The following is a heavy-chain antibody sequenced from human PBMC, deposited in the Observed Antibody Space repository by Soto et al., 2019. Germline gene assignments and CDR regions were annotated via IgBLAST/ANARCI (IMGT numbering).Heavy chain of an antibody. J-gene: IGHJ6*02. Sequence: SETLSLTCTVSGGSITSSYWSWIRRPPGKGLEWIAYIYDTGISGYTPSTSYNPSLRSRVTMSVDTSKSQFSPKLTSVTAADTAVYYCARGEDAFFYYGLDVWGQGITVTVSS. CDR1: GGSITSSY. CDR2: IYDTGISGYTPST. CDR3: ARGEDAFFYYGLDV. V-gene: IGHV4-59*01.